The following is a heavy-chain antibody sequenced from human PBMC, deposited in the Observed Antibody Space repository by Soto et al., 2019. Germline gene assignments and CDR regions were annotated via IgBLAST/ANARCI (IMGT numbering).Heavy chain of an antibody. D-gene: IGHD3-16*01. CDR2: IYHSGST. V-gene: IGHV4-4*02. J-gene: IGHJ4*02. Sequence: QVQLQASGPGLVKPSGTLSLTCAVSGGSISSSNWWSWVRQPPGKGLEWIGEIYHSGSTNYNPSLKSRVTISVDKSKNQFSLKLSSVTAADTAVYYCARDGGGDGYNRNFDYWGQGTLVTVSS. CDR3: ARDGGGDGYNRNFDY. CDR1: GGSISSSNW.